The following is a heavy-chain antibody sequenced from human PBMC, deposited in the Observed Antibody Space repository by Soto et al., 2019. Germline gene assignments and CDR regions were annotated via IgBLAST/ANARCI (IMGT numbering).Heavy chain of an antibody. D-gene: IGHD2-21*01. J-gene: IGHJ4*02. Sequence: GGSLRLSCAASGFSVNNNYMTWVRQTPGRRPEWVAVIYTRGSTHYADFATGRFTFSRDNSKNTLYLQMNSLRPEDTAVYYCAKLWGYYFESWGPGTLVTVSS. CDR3: AKLWGYYFES. V-gene: IGHV3-53*01. CDR1: GFSVNNNY. CDR2: IYTRGST.